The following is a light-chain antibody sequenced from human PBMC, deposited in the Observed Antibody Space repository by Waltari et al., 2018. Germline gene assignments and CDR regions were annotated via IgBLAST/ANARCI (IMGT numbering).Light chain of an antibody. CDR3: GAWDSSLSIYV. J-gene: IGLJ1*01. Sequence: QSVLTQPPSVSAAPGQTVTISCSGSGSNIGNNYVSWYQQLPGTAPKLLIYDNGRRPSGIPDRFSGSKSGTSATLGITGLQTGDEADYYCGAWDSSLSIYVFGAGTKVTVL. CDR1: GSNIGNNY. V-gene: IGLV1-51*01. CDR2: DNG.